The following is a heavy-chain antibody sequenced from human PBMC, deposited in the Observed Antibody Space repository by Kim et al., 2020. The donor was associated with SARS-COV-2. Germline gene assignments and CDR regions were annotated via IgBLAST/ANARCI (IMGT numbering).Heavy chain of an antibody. CDR3: TTLTYYYYYGMDV. J-gene: IGHJ6*02. Sequence: AAPVKGRFTISRDDSKNTLYLQMNSLKTEDTAVYYCTTLTYYYYYGMDVWGQGTAVTVSS. V-gene: IGHV3-15*01.